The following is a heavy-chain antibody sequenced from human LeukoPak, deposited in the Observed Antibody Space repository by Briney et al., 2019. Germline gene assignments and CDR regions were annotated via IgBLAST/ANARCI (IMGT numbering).Heavy chain of an antibody. CDR1: GGSFSGYY. J-gene: IGHJ4*02. D-gene: IGHD3-3*01. CDR3: ARAPSSSYYDFWSGYNYFDY. Sequence: SETLSLTCAVYGGSFSGYYWSWIRQPPGKGLEWIGYIYYSGSTNYNPSLKSRVTISVDTSKNQFSLKLSSVTAADTAVYYCARAPSSSYYDFWSGYNYFDYWGQGTLVTVSS. CDR2: IYYSGST. V-gene: IGHV4-59*01.